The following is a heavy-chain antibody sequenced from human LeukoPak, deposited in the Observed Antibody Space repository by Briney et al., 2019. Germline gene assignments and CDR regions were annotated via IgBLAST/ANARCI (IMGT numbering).Heavy chain of an antibody. J-gene: IGHJ5*02. CDR1: GGSVSTYPYY. Sequence: SETLSFICTVSGGSVSTYPYYWAWIRQSPGKGLEWIGNVFSRGTTYYNPSLKSRVTISVDTSKNQFSLILNSVTAADTAIYFCARLPTGYPNWFDPWGQGTLVTVSS. CDR3: ARLPTGYPNWFDP. CDR2: VFSRGTT. V-gene: IGHV4-39*01. D-gene: IGHD3-9*01.